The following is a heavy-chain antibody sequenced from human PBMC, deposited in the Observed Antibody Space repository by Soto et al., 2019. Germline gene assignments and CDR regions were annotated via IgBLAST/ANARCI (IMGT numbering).Heavy chain of an antibody. Sequence: GGSLRLSCAASGFTFSRYSMNWVRQAPGKGLEWVSSISSATNYIYYADSMKGRFTVSRDNAKNSVYLDMNSLSAEDTAVYYCARESEDLTSNFDYWGQGTLVTVSS. CDR1: GFTFSRYS. V-gene: IGHV3-21*01. CDR2: ISSATNYI. J-gene: IGHJ4*02. CDR3: ARESEDLTSNFDY.